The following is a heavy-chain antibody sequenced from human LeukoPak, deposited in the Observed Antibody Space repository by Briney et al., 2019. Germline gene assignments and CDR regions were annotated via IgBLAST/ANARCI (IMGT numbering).Heavy chain of an antibody. Sequence: SETLSLTCAVYGGSFSGYYWSWIRQPPGKGLEWIGEINHSGSTNYNPSLKSRVTISVDTSKNQFYLRLNSVTAADTAVYYCARDLVHYFDSSGPFDYWGQGTLVTVSS. CDR3: ARDLVHYFDSSGPFDY. CDR1: GGSFSGYY. J-gene: IGHJ4*02. CDR2: INHSGST. V-gene: IGHV4-34*01. D-gene: IGHD3-22*01.